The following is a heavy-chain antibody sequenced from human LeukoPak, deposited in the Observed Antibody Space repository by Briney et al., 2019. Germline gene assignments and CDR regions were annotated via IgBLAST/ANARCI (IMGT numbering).Heavy chain of an antibody. V-gene: IGHV7-4-1*02. Sequence: GASVKVACKASGYTFTSYAMNWVRQAPGQGLEWMGWINTNTGNPTYAQGFTGRFVFSLDTSVSTAYLQISSLKAEDTAVYYCARDGYGDYVGYYYMDVWGKGTTVTVSS. CDR1: GYTFTSYA. CDR3: ARDGYGDYVGYYYMDV. D-gene: IGHD4-17*01. CDR2: INTNTGNP. J-gene: IGHJ6*03.